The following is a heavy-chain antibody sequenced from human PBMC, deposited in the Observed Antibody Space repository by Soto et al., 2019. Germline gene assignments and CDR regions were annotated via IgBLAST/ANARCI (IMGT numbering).Heavy chain of an antibody. CDR3: ARAGVEYSYGYPLQGGYGMDV. CDR1: GGTFSSYA. D-gene: IGHD5-18*01. CDR2: IIPIFGTA. J-gene: IGHJ6*02. Sequence: QVQLVQSGAEVQKPGSSVKVSCKASGGTFSSYAISWVRQAPGQGLEWMGGIIPIFGTANYAQKFQGRVTITADESTSTAYMELSSLRSEDTAVYYCARAGVEYSYGYPLQGGYGMDVWGQGTTVTVSS. V-gene: IGHV1-69*01.